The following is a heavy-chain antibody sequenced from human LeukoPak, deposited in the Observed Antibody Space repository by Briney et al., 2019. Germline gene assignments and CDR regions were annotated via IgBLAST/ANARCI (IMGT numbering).Heavy chain of an antibody. CDR2: IYYSGST. V-gene: IGHV4-39*01. CDR1: GGSISSSTYY. CDR3: ARQDIVVVPAARFYNWFNP. D-gene: IGHD2-2*01. Sequence: SETLSLTCTVSGGSISSSTYYWGWIRQPPGKGLEWIGSIYYSGSTYYNPSLKSRVTISVDTSKNQFSLRLSSVSAADTAVYYCARQDIVVVPAARFYNWFNPWGQGTLVTVSS. J-gene: IGHJ5*02.